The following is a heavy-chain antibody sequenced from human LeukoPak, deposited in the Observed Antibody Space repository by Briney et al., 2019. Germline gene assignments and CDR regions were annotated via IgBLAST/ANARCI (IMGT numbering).Heavy chain of an antibody. J-gene: IGHJ3*02. CDR1: GGSFSGYY. D-gene: IGHD6-19*01. V-gene: IGHV4-34*01. CDR2: INHSGST. CDR3: ARQTGYSSGWYSRSNAFDI. Sequence: SETLSLTCAVYGGSFSGYYWSWIRQPPGKGLEWIGEINHSGSTNYNLSLKSRVTISVDTSKNQFSLKLSSVTAADTAVYYCARQTGYSSGWYSRSNAFDIWGQGTMVTVSS.